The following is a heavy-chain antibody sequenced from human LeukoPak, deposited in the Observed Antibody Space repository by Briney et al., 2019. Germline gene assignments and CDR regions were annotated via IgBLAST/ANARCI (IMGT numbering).Heavy chain of an antibody. J-gene: IGHJ4*02. CDR1: GLTFSSYG. D-gene: IGHD5-18*01. CDR3: ARGGRGYSWVDY. CDR2: IWYDGSNK. Sequence: GGSLRLSCAASGLTFSSYGMHWVRQAPGKGLEWVAVIWYDGSNKYYADSVKGRFTISRDNSKNTLYLQMNSLRAEDTAVYYCARGGRGYSWVDYWGQGTLVTVSS. V-gene: IGHV3-33*01.